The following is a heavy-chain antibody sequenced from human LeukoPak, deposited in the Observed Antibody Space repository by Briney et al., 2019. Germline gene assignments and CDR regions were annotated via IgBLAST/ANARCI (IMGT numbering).Heavy chain of an antibody. D-gene: IGHD5-18*01. Sequence: SDTLSLTCTVSGGSISSSSYYWGWLRQPPGKGLEWFGSIYYSGSTYYNPSLKSRVTISVDTSKNQFSLKLGSVTAADAAVYYCARERIQLWSSFDYWGQGTLVTVSS. CDR1: GGSISSSSYY. V-gene: IGHV4-39*07. CDR3: ARERIQLWSSFDY. CDR2: IYYSGST. J-gene: IGHJ4*02.